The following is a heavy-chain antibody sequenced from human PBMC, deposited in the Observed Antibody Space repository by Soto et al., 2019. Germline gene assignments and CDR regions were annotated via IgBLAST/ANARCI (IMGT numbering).Heavy chain of an antibody. CDR3: ANNRVVARADHRDY. J-gene: IGHJ4*02. V-gene: IGHV3-23*01. CDR2: ISGSGGST. CDR1: GFTFSSYA. Sequence: EVQLLESGGGLVQPGGSLRLSCAASGFTFSSYAMSWVRQAPGKGLEWVSGISGSGGSTYYADSVKGRFTICRNNSKNTLYLQMNSLRAEDTAVYYCANNRVVARADHRDYWGQGTLVTVSS. D-gene: IGHD2-2*01.